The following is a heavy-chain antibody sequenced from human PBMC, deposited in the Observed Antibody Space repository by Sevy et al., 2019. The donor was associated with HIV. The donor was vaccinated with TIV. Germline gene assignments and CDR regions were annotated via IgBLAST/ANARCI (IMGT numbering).Heavy chain of an antibody. J-gene: IGHJ4*02. CDR3: VKERVGYISSWYYFDY. D-gene: IGHD6-13*01. V-gene: IGHV3-23*01. CDR2: INNSGGST. CDR1: GSTVNPYA. Sequence: QPGGSLRPSCIASGSTVNPYAMSWVRQAPGKGLEWVAVINNSGGSTDYADSVRGRFSISRDNPNVYLEMNSLRVEDTAVYYCVKERVGYISSWYYFDYWGQGTLVTVSS.